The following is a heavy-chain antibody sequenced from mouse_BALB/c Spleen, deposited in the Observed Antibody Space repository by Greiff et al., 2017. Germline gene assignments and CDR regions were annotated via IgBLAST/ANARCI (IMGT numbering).Heavy chain of an antibody. D-gene: IGHD2-14*01. V-gene: IGHV5-6-5*01. J-gene: IGHJ3*01. CDR2: ISSGGST. CDR1: GFTFSSYA. Sequence: EVQLVESGGGLVKPGGSLKLSCAASGFTFSSYAMSWVRQTPEKRLEWVASISSGGSTYYPDSVKGRFTISRDNARNILYLQMSSLRTEDTAMYYCARDFYDRSWCAYWGQGTLVTVSA. CDR3: ARDFYDRSWCAY.